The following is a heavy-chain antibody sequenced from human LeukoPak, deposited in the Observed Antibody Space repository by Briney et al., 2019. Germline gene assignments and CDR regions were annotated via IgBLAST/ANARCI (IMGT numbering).Heavy chain of an antibody. J-gene: IGHJ4*02. V-gene: IGHV3-23*01. Sequence: GESLRLSCAASGFTASNNYMNWVRQAPGKGLERVSAISGSGDSTHYADSVKGRFTISSDISKNTLYLQMNTLRAEDTAVYFCARDHSPVLATHFDYWGQGTLVTVSS. CDR1: GFTASNNY. D-gene: IGHD2-21*01. CDR2: ISGSGDST. CDR3: ARDHSPVLATHFDY.